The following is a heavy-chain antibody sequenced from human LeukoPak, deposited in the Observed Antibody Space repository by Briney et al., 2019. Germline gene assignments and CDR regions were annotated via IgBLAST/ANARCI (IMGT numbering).Heavy chain of an antibody. CDR3: ARRTHERDYYYGMDV. Sequence: GGSLRLSCAASGFTFSSYNMNWVRQAPGKGLEWVSYISSSSATIYYADSVKGRFTISRDNSKNTLYLLMNSLRAEDTAVYYCARRTHERDYYYGMDVWGQGTTVTVSS. V-gene: IGHV3-48*01. CDR1: GFTFSSYN. J-gene: IGHJ6*02. CDR2: ISSSSATI.